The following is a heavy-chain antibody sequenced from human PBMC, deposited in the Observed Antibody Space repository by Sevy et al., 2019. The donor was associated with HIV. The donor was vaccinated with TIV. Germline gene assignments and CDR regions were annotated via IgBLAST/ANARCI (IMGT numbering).Heavy chain of an antibody. CDR3: ARDGWYCSSTSCYTPFDY. V-gene: IGHV3-7*03. CDR2: IKQDGSGK. J-gene: IGHJ4*02. D-gene: IGHD2-2*02. CDR1: GFTFSNYW. Sequence: GGSLRLSCAASGFTFSNYWMSWVRQAPGKGLEWVANIKQDGSGKYYVDSVKGRFTISRDNAKNSLYLQMNSLRAEDTAVYYCARDGWYCSSTSCYTPFDYWGQGTLVTVSS.